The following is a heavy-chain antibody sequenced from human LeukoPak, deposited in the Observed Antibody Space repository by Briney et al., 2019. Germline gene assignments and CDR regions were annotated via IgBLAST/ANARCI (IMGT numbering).Heavy chain of an antibody. CDR2: IKQDGSEK. D-gene: IGHD6-13*01. Sequence: GGSLRLSCAASGFVFSDYWLSWVRQAPGKGLEWVANIKQDGSEKYYVDSVKGRFTISRDNAKNSLYLQMNSLGVEDTAVYYCARGAAEGRYWGQGIRVTVSS. CDR3: ARGAAEGRY. J-gene: IGHJ4*02. V-gene: IGHV3-7*01. CDR1: GFVFSDYW.